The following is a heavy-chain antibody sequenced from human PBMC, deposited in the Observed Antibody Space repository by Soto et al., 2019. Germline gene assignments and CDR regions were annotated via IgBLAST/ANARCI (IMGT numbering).Heavy chain of an antibody. CDR2: ISWNSGSI. D-gene: IGHD2-15*01. CDR3: ARLCSGGSCYQLDAFDI. CDR1: GFTFDDYA. Sequence: EVQLVESGGGLVQPGRSLRLSCAASGFTFDDYAMHWVRQAPGKGLEWGSGISWNSGSIGYADSVKGRFTISRDNAKNSLYLQMNSLRAEDTALYYCARLCSGGSCYQLDAFDIWGHGTMVTVSS. V-gene: IGHV3-9*01. J-gene: IGHJ3*02.